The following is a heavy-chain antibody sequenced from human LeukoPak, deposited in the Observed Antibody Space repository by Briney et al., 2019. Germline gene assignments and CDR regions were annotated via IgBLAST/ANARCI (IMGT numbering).Heavy chain of an antibody. CDR3: AKEIIIGSH. V-gene: IGHV3-21*06. CDR2: INSSSSDI. CDR1: GFTFSSYD. J-gene: IGHJ4*02. Sequence: GGSLRLSCAASGFTFSSYDMNWVRQAPGKGLEWVSSINSSSSDIYYADSVKGRFTISRDNAKNSLYLQMNSLRAEDTAVYYCAKEIIIGSHWGQGTLVTVSS. D-gene: IGHD3-10*01.